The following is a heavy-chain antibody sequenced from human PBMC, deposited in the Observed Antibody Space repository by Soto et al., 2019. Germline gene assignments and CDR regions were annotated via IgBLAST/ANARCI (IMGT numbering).Heavy chain of an antibody. V-gene: IGHV3-30*18. CDR1: GFTFSSYG. J-gene: IGHJ4*02. CDR3: AKSVYNWNDEFFDY. Sequence: QVQLVESGGGVVQPGRSLRLSCAASGFTFSSYGMHWVRQAPGKGLEWVAVISYDGINKYYADSVKGRFTISRDNSKNPLYLKMNSLRAEDTAVYYCAKSVYNWNDEFFDYWGQGTLVTVSS. CDR2: ISYDGINK. D-gene: IGHD1-1*01.